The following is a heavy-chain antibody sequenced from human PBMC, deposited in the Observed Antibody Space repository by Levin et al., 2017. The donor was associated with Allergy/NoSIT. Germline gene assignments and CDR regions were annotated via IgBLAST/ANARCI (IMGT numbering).Heavy chain of an antibody. Sequence: GGSLRLSCAASGFTFSSYWMHWVRQAPGKGLVWVSRINSDGSSTTYADSVKGRFTISRDNAKNTLYLQMNSLRVEDTAVYYCARARGYSYGDYWGQGTLVTVSS. V-gene: IGHV3-74*03. J-gene: IGHJ4*02. D-gene: IGHD5-12*01. CDR1: GFTFSSYW. CDR3: ARARGYSYGDY. CDR2: INSDGSST.